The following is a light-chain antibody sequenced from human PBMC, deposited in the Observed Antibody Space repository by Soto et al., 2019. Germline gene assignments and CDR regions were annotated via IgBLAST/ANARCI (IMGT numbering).Light chain of an antibody. CDR3: AAWDASLSGVV. CDR1: SSNIGRNT. V-gene: IGLV1-44*01. J-gene: IGLJ2*01. Sequence: QSVLTQPPSASGTPGQRVTISCTGGSSNIGRNTVNWYQQLPGTAPKLLMYKDNQRPSGVPDRFSGSKSGTSASLAISGLQSEDGADYYCAAWDASLSGVVFGGGTKVTAL. CDR2: KDN.